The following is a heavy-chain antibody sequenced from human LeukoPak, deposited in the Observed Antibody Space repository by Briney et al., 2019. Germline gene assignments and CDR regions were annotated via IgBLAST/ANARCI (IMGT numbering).Heavy chain of an antibody. Sequence: GSLRLSCAASGFTFSSYAMRWVRQAPGKGLEWVAVISYDGSNKYYADSVKGRFTISRDNSKNTLYLQMNSLRAEDTAVYYCAKDHYDILTGYCDYWGQGTLVTVSS. CDR3: AKDHYDILTGYCDY. J-gene: IGHJ4*02. V-gene: IGHV3-30*04. CDR1: GFTFSSYA. CDR2: ISYDGSNK. D-gene: IGHD3-9*01.